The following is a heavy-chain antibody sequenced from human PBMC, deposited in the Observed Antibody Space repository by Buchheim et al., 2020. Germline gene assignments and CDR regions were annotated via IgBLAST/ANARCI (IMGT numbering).Heavy chain of an antibody. CDR2: IFNSGGT. J-gene: IGHJ1*01. CDR1: GDSISSSPYY. V-gene: IGHV4-39*01. CDR3: VRRQGGTMLDF. Sequence: QLQLQESGPGLVQPSETLSLTCTVSGDSISSSPYYWNWIRQPPGKGLEWIGTIFNSGGTSYSPSLRSRVAMSIDQSKHQFTLRVSSLTAADTSVYFCVRRQGGTMLDFWGQGIL. D-gene: IGHD2-8*01.